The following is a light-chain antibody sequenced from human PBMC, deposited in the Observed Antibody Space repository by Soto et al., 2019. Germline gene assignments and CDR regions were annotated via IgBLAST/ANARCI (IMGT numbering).Light chain of an antibody. Sequence: EVVLTQSPGTLSLSPGGRATLSCRASQSVGDNYLAWYQQKPGQAPRLLIYGASSRATGIPDRFSGSGSGTDFTLTISRLEPEDFAVYYCQQYGNSPVTFGQGTRLEI. V-gene: IGKV3-20*01. CDR1: QSVGDNY. CDR2: GAS. J-gene: IGKJ5*01. CDR3: QQYGNSPVT.